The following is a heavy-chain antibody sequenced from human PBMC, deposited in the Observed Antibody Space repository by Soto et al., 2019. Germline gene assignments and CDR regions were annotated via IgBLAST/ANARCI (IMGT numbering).Heavy chain of an antibody. D-gene: IGHD1-26*01. CDR2: IYYSGST. CDR1: GGSISSSSYY. Sequence: QPQLQESGPGLVKPSETLSLTCTVSGGSISSSSYYWGWIRQPPGKGLEWIGSIYYSGSTYDNTCLMSGVPISVDTSKNPFSLKLSSVTAADPAVYYWARHIRQQAGVGGSYGVWGQGTLVTVSS. J-gene: IGHJ4*02. V-gene: IGHV4-39*01. CDR3: ARHIRQQAGVGGSYGV.